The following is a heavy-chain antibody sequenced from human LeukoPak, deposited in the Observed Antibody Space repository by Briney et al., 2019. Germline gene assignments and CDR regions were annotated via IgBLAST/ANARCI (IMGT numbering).Heavy chain of an antibody. V-gene: IGHV4-59*01. CDR3: ARATAYYDFWSGYYLAFDI. CDR1: GGSISSYY. Sequence: SETLSLTCTVSGGSISSYYWSWIRQPPAKGLEWIGYIYYSGSTNYNPSLKSRVTISVDASKNQFSLKLSSVTAADTAVYYCARATAYYDFWSGYYLAFDIWGQGTMVTVSS. CDR2: IYYSGST. J-gene: IGHJ3*02. D-gene: IGHD3-3*01.